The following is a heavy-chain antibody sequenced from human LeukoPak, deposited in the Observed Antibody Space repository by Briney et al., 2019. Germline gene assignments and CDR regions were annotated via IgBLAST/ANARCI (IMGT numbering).Heavy chain of an antibody. CDR2: INPNSGGT. V-gene: IGHV1-2*06. CDR1: GYTFIGYY. D-gene: IGHD2-2*02. Sequence: ASVKVSCKASGYTFIGYYMHWVRQAPGQGLEWMERINPNSGGTNYAQKFQGRVTMTRDTSISTAYMELSRLRSDDTAVYYCARDPPWYCSSTSCYTGLDYWGQGTLVTVSS. J-gene: IGHJ4*02. CDR3: ARDPPWYCSSTSCYTGLDY.